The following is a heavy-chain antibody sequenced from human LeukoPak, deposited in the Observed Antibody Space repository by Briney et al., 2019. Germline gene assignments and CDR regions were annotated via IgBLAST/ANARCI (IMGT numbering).Heavy chain of an antibody. Sequence: GGSLRLSCAASGFTFSSYAMSWVRQAPGKGLEWVSAISASGGSTFYADSVKGRFTISRDNSKNTLYLQMNSLRAEDTAIYYCAKADGWRSPPDYWGQGTLVTVSS. CDR1: GFTFSSYA. V-gene: IGHV3-23*01. D-gene: IGHD2-15*01. CDR3: AKADGWRSPPDY. CDR2: ISASGGST. J-gene: IGHJ4*02.